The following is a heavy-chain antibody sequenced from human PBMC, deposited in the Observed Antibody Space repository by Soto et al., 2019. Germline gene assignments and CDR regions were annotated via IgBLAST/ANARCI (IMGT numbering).Heavy chain of an antibody. V-gene: IGHV3-21*01. D-gene: IGHD6-6*01. CDR3: ARDSSSSPYYYYGMDV. J-gene: IGHJ6*02. Sequence: GGSLRLSCAASGFTFSSYSMNWVRQAPGKGLEWVSSISSSSSYIYYADSVKGRFTISRDNAKNSLYLQMNSLRAEDTAVYYCARDSSSSPYYYYGMDVWGQGTTVTVSS. CDR2: ISSSSSYI. CDR1: GFTFSSYS.